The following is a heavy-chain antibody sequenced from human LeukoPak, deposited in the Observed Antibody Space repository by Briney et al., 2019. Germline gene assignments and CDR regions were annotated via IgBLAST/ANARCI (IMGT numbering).Heavy chain of an antibody. CDR1: GFSFTQIG. Sequence: GGSLRLSCAFSGFSFTQIGMGWVRQAPGKGLEWGAAIGGGGSDTKYTDSVQGRFTLSRDISRNTLVLQMDSLRAEDTAVYFCTEDVFHWAFDVWGPGTLVTVSS. CDR2: IGGGGSDT. J-gene: IGHJ3*01. D-gene: IGHD3-9*01. CDR3: TEDVFHWAFDV. V-gene: IGHV3-23*01.